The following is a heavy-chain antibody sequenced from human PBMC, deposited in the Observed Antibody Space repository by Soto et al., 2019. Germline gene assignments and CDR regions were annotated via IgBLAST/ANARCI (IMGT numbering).Heavy chain of an antibody. V-gene: IGHV4-39*01. J-gene: IGHJ6*02. CDR2: IYYSGST. CDR1: AGSIRSSIYY. D-gene: IGHD2-2*01. Sequence: SETLSLTCNDSAGSIRSSIYYWGWIRQPPGKGLEWIGSIYYSGSTYYNPSLKSRVTISVDTSKNQFSLKLSSVTAADTAVYYCARQMGYQLLSGAAYYYGMDVWGQGT. CDR3: ARQMGYQLLSGAAYYYGMDV.